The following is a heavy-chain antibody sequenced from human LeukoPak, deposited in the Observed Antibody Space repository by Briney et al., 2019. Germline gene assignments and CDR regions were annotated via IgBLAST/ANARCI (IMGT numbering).Heavy chain of an antibody. J-gene: IGHJ4*02. Sequence: SQTLSLTCAISGDSVSINNAAWHWIRQSPSRGLEWLGRTYYRSKWYNDYAVSVKSRITINPDTSKNQFSLQLNSVTPEDTAVYYCAEGPTTLDYWGQGTLVTVSS. V-gene: IGHV6-1*01. D-gene: IGHD1-26*01. CDR3: AEGPTTLDY. CDR2: TYYRSKWYN. CDR1: GDSVSINNAA.